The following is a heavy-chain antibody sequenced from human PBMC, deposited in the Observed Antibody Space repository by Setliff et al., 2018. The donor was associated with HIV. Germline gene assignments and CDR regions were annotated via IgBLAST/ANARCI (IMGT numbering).Heavy chain of an antibody. J-gene: IGHJ4*02. V-gene: IGHV4-59*08. CDR3: ARAYFGSGIYY. D-gene: IGHD3-10*01. Sequence: SETLSLTCTVSGASSSSHYWNWIRQPPGKGLEWIGYMYYSGTTNYNPSLKSRVTISLDTSRNQFSLKLYSVTAADTAVYYCARAYFGSGIYYWGQGTLVTVSS. CDR1: GASSSSHY. CDR2: MYYSGTT.